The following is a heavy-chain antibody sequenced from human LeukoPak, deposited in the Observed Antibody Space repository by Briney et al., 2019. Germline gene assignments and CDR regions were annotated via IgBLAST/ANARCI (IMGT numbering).Heavy chain of an antibody. V-gene: IGHV4-34*01. D-gene: IGHD5-18*01. CDR2: INHSGST. CDR1: VGSFSVYY. J-gene: IGHJ4*02. CDR3: VKFKRRPRTYSYDYEF. Sequence: PSETLSLTCAVYVGSFSVYYWSWIRQPPGKRLEWIGEINHSGSTNYNPYLKSRVTISVDTSKNQFSLKLTSVTAADTAVFYCVKFKRRPRTYSYDYEFWGQGTLVIVSP.